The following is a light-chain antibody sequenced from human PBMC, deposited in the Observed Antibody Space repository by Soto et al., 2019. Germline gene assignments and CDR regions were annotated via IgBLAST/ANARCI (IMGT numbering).Light chain of an antibody. V-gene: IGKV3-11*01. Sequence: EIVLTQSPATLSLSPGERGTLSCRASQSVSSYLAWYQQKPGQAPRLLIYDASNRATGIPARFSGSGSGTDFTLTISSLEPEDFAVDYCQQRSNWRSTFGQGTKVEIK. J-gene: IGKJ1*01. CDR2: DAS. CDR3: QQRSNWRST. CDR1: QSVSSY.